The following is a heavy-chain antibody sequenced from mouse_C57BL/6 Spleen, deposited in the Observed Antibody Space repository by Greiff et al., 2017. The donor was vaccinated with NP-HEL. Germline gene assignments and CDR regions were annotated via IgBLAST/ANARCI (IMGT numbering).Heavy chain of an antibody. J-gene: IGHJ4*01. Sequence: EVKLVESGGGLVKPGGSLKLSCAASGFTFSSYTMSWVRQTPEKRLEWVATISGGGGNTYYPDSVKGRFTISRDNAKNTLYLQMSSLRSEDTALYYCARGLLRGYAMDYWGQGTSVTVSS. D-gene: IGHD2-3*01. CDR2: ISGGGGNT. CDR3: ARGLLRGYAMDY. CDR1: GFTFSSYT. V-gene: IGHV5-9*01.